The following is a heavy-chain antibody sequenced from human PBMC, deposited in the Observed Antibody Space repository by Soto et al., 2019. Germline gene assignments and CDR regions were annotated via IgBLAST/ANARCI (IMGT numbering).Heavy chain of an antibody. Sequence: HLVQSGPEVKRPGASITVSCKTSGDTFANFGLSWVRQAPGQGLEWMGGIATYNNNKNYAQKFQGRLSLTTDTSTSTAYMEVESLGYDDTAVYYCARVVRGVVNWFDPWGQGTLVTVSS. J-gene: IGHJ5*02. CDR2: IATYNNNK. V-gene: IGHV1-18*01. CDR1: GDTFANFG. D-gene: IGHD3-10*01. CDR3: ARVVRGVVNWFDP.